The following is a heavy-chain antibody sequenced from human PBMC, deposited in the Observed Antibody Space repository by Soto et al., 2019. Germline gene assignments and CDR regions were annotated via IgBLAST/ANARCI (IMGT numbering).Heavy chain of an antibody. J-gene: IGHJ6*02. CDR2: ISYDGSDK. V-gene: IGHV3-30*18. D-gene: IGHD5-12*01. Sequence: GGSLRLSCRVSGFTFNNSGMHWVRQAPGKGLEWMAVISYDGSDKYYADSVKGRVIISRDNSKNTLNLEMNSLRAEDTAIYYCVKDRVPGAYGNYYGMDVWGQGTTVTAP. CDR3: VKDRVPGAYGNYYGMDV. CDR1: GFTFNNSG.